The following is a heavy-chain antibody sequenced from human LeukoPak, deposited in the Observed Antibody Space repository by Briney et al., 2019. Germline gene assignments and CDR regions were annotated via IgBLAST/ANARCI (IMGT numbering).Heavy chain of an antibody. CDR1: GYSFTSHW. CDR2: VYPGDSDT. Sequence: GESLKISCKGSGYSFTSHWIGWVRQMPGKGLEWMGIVYPGDSDTRYSPSFQGQATISANKSISTAYLQWSSLKASDTAMYYCARHGGYGGNQKAHFDYWGQGTLVTVSS. V-gene: IGHV5-51*01. CDR3: ARHGGYGGNQKAHFDY. J-gene: IGHJ4*02. D-gene: IGHD4-23*01.